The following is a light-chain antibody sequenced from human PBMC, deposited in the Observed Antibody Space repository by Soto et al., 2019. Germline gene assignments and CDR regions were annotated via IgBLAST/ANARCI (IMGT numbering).Light chain of an antibody. CDR2: DAS. V-gene: IGKV3-11*01. Sequence: VVLSLSPTTLYLNPGERATLSCRASQSISDYLAWYQQKPGQAPRLLIYDASNRATGIPARFSGSGSGTDFTLTISSLEPEDFAVYYCQQRSKWPPITFGQGTRLE. J-gene: IGKJ5*01. CDR1: QSISDY. CDR3: QQRSKWPPIT.